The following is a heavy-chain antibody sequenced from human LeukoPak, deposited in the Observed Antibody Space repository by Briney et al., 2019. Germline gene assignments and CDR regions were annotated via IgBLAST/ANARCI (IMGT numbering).Heavy chain of an antibody. V-gene: IGHV1-2*02. D-gene: IGHD2-15*01. Sequence: RASVKVSCKASGYTFTGYYMHWVRQAPGQGLEWMGWINPNSGGTNYAQKFQGRVTMTRDTSISTAYMELSRLRSDDTAVYYCAPSVRSGGSYYFDYWGQGTLVTVSS. CDR1: GYTFTGYY. CDR3: APSVRSGGSYYFDY. CDR2: INPNSGGT. J-gene: IGHJ4*02.